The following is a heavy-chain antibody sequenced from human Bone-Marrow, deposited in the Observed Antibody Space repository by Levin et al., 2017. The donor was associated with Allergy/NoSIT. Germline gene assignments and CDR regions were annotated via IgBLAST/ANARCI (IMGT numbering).Heavy chain of an antibody. CDR3: ATYVGPGSAFDI. CDR1: GGSISSSGYG. J-gene: IGHJ3*02. CDR2: IYYSGST. D-gene: IGHD1-26*01. V-gene: IGHV4-39*01. Sequence: AGGSLRLSCTVSGGSISSSGYGWGWIRQPPGKGLEWIGTIYYSGSTYYNPSLKSRVTISADTSKNQFSLKLRSVTAADTAVYYCATYVGPGSAFDIWGQGTMVTVSS.